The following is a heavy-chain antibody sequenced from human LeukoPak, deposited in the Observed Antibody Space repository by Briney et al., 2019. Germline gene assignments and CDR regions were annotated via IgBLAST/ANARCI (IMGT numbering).Heavy chain of an antibody. CDR1: GGTFSSYA. J-gene: IGHJ5*02. CDR3: AISYYYGSGRTFDP. D-gene: IGHD3-10*01. Sequence: SVKVSCKASGGTFSSYAISWVRQAPGQGLEWMGGIIPIFGTANYAQKFQGRVTITTDESTSTAYMELSSLRSEDTAVYYCAISYYYGSGRTFDPWGQGTLVTASS. V-gene: IGHV1-69*05. CDR2: IIPIFGTA.